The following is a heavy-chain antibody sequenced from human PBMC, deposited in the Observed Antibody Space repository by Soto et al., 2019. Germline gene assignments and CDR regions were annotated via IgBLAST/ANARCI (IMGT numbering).Heavy chain of an antibody. CDR1: GFTFSRFW. CDR3: ANGWGFGAPHGMDV. CDR2: IKQDGTVQ. Sequence: PGGSLRLSCAASGFTFSRFWMSWVRQAPGKGLEWVANIKQDGTVQYYVDSVKGRFTISRDNAKNSLYLQMNSLRVEDTAVYYCANGWGFGAPHGMDVWGQGTTVTVSS. J-gene: IGHJ6*02. V-gene: IGHV3-7*03. D-gene: IGHD3-10*01.